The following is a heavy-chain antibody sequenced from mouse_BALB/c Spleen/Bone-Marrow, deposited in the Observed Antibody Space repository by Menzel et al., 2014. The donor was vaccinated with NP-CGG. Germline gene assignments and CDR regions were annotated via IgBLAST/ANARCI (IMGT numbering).Heavy chain of an antibody. D-gene: IGHD1-1*02. CDR3: TRDDGGFAY. CDR1: GYTFTSYW. J-gene: IGHJ3*01. CDR2: IYPSDSYT. V-gene: IGHV1-69*02. Sequence: QVQLQQSGTDLVRPGASVKLSCKASGYTFTSYWGNWVKQRPGQGLEWIGNIYPSDSYTNYNQKFKDKATLTVDKSSSTAYMHLSSPTSEDSAVYYCTRDDGGFAYWGQGTLVTVSA.